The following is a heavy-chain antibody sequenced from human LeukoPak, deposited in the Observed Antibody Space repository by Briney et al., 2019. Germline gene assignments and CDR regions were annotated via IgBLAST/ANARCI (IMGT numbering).Heavy chain of an antibody. CDR1: GFTFRIHG. CDR2: IKEDGSQK. J-gene: IGHJ4*02. CDR3: ARDRGGGSYDY. Sequence: GSLRLSCVVSGFTFRIHGLRWVRQAPGKGLEWVAKIKEDGSQKQYVGSVKGRFTISRDNGKNSLYLQMSSLRAEDTAVYYCARDRGGGSYDYWGQGTVVTAYS. V-gene: IGHV3-7*01. D-gene: IGHD1-26*01.